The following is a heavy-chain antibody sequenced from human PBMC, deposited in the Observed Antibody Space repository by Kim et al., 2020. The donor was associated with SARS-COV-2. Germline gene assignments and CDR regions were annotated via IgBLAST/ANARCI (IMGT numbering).Heavy chain of an antibody. CDR3: ARQAGGLGYGMDV. CDR2: IYYSGST. Sequence: SETLSLTCTVSGGSISSSSYYWGWIRQPPGKGLEWIGSIYYSGSTYYNPSLKSRVTISVDTSKNQFSLKLSSVTAVDTAVYYCARQAGGLGYGMDVWGQGTTVTVSS. D-gene: IGHD6-19*01. J-gene: IGHJ6*02. V-gene: IGHV4-39*01. CDR1: GGSISSSSYY.